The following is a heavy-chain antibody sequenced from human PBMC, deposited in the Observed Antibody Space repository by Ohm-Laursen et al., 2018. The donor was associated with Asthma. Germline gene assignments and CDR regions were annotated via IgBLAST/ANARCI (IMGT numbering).Heavy chain of an antibody. Sequence: SLRLSCAASGFTFSSYGMHWVRQAPGKGLEWVAVISYDGSNKYYADSVKGRFTIPRDNSKNTLYLQMNSLRAEDTAVYYCAKDRDYSNYLDYWGQGTLVTVSS. CDR2: ISYDGSNK. J-gene: IGHJ4*02. D-gene: IGHD4-11*01. CDR1: GFTFSSYG. CDR3: AKDRDYSNYLDY. V-gene: IGHV3-30*18.